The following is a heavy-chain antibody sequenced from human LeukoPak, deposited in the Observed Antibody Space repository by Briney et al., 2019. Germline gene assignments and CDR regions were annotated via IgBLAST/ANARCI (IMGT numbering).Heavy chain of an antibody. CDR1: GFTFGDYA. CDR3: TRSYGFWSGYFDY. J-gene: IGHJ4*02. Sequence: GGSLRLSCTASGFTFGDYAMSWVRQAPGKGLKWVGFIRSKAYGGTTEYAASVKGRFTISRDDSKSIAYLQMNSLKTEDTAVYYCTRSYGFWSGYFDYWGQGTLVTVSS. CDR2: IRSKAYGGTT. V-gene: IGHV3-49*04. D-gene: IGHD3-3*01.